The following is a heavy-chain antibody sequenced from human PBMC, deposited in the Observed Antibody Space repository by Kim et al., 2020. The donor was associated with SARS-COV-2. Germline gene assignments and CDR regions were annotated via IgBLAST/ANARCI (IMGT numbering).Heavy chain of an antibody. CDR3: ARDRPYYENSGFIGGFDI. CDR2: IYYSGRT. V-gene: IGHV4-39*07. CDR1: GGSINNSFYY. J-gene: IGHJ3*02. Sequence: SETLSLTCTFSGGSINNSFYYWGWIRQPPGKGLEWIGTIYYSGRTSYNPSLQSRVTISVDTSKNQFSLKMSSVTAADTAVYFCARDRPYYENSGFIGGFDIWGQGTMVTVSS. D-gene: IGHD3-22*01.